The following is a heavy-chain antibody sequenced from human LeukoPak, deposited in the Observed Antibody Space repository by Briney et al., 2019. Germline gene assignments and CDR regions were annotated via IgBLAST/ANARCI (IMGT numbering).Heavy chain of an antibody. Sequence: PGGSLRLSCAASGFTFSSYGMHWVRQAPGKGLEWVASIRNDGTNKNHVDSVKGRFTISRDNSKNTLFLQMDSLRPEDTAIYYCAKSWSGYYHYYMDVWGKGTTVTVSS. V-gene: IGHV3-30*02. CDR2: IRNDGTNK. CDR1: GFTFSSYG. D-gene: IGHD3-3*01. J-gene: IGHJ6*03. CDR3: AKSWSGYYHYYMDV.